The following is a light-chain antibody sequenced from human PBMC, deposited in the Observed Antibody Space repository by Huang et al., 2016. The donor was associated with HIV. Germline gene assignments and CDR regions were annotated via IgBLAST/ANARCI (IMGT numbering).Light chain of an antibody. J-gene: IGKJ2*01. CDR1: QNINKY. V-gene: IGKV1-39*01. Sequence: DIQITQSPSSLSASVGDRVIITCRPSQNINKYLNWYQQKPGKAPRLLIYAASNLQSGVPSTFSGSGSGTAFTLTICGLQPDDSATYYCQQSAGTPRTFGQGTKLEI. CDR2: AAS. CDR3: QQSAGTPRT.